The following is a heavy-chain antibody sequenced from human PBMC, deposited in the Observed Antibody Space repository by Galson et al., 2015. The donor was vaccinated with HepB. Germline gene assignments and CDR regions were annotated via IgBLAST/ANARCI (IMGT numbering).Heavy chain of an antibody. CDR2: IDWDDDK. Sequence: PALVKPTQTLTLTCTFSGFSLSTSGMCVSWIRQPPGKALEWLALIDWDDDKYYSTSLKTRLTISKDTSKNQVVLTMTNMDPVDTATYYCARIHYDSSGYYLLDYWGQGTLVTVSS. J-gene: IGHJ4*02. V-gene: IGHV2-70*01. D-gene: IGHD3-22*01. CDR3: ARIHYDSSGYYLLDY. CDR1: GFSLSTSGMC.